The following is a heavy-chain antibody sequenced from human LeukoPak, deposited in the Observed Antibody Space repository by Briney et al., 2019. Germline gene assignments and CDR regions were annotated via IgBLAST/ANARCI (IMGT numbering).Heavy chain of an antibody. V-gene: IGHV1-46*01. J-gene: IGHJ4*02. CDR1: GNTFSSYF. D-gene: IGHD2-2*01. CDR3: ARGRSLLGHCSDTSCPLFDY. CDR2: ISPSGGTT. Sequence: ASVKVSCKASGNTFSSYFIHWVRQAPGHGLEWMGIISPSGGTTSYAQEFQGRVTMTRDTSTSTVYMELSSLRSEDTAVYYCARGRSLLGHCSDTSCPLFDYWGQGTLVTVSS.